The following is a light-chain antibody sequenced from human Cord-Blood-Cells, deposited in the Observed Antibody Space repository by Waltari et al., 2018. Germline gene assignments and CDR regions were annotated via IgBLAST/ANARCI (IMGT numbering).Light chain of an antibody. V-gene: IGLV2-14*01. J-gene: IGLJ1*01. CDR1: SSDAGGYNY. CDR2: EVS. Sequence: QSALTQPASVSGSPGQSITISCTGTSSDAGGYNYVSWYQQHPGKAPKLMIYEVSNRPSGVSNRFSGSKSGNTASLTISGLQAEDEADYYCSSYTSSSTYVVGTGTKVTVL. CDR3: SSYTSSSTYV.